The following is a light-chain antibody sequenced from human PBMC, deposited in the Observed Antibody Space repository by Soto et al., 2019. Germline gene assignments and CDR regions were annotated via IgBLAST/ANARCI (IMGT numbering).Light chain of an antibody. J-gene: IGKJ5*01. CDR1: QSMTTK. CDR2: GTF. V-gene: IGKV3-15*01. CDR3: QQYNDRPPIT. Sequence: EIVMTQSPATLSVSPGEGVTLSCSASQSMTTKLAWYQQKPGQAPRLLIHGTFTRATGIPARFSGSGSGSEFTLTISGLQSEDFAVYYCQQYNDRPPITFGQGTRLEIK.